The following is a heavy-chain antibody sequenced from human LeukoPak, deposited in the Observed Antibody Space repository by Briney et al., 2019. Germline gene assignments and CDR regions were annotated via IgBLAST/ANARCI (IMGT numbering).Heavy chain of an antibody. CDR3: ARAIYYDSSGHYYGMDV. J-gene: IGHJ6*02. Sequence: GASVKVSCKASGYTFTSYGISWVRQAPGQGLEWMGWISAYNGNTNYAQKLQGRVTMTTDTSTSTAYMELRSLRSDDTAVYYCARAIYYDSSGHYYGMDVWGQGTTVTVSS. V-gene: IGHV1-18*01. D-gene: IGHD3-22*01. CDR1: GYTFTSYG. CDR2: ISAYNGNT.